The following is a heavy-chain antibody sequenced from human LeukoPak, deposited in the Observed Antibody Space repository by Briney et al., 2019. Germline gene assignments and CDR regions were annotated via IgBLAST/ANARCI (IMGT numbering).Heavy chain of an antibody. J-gene: IGHJ6*03. V-gene: IGHV3-11*01. CDR3: ARVLRYCSGGNCYSGGLGYMDV. Sequence: PGGSLRLSCAASGFTFSDYNTRWIRQAPGKGLGRVSSISRSGSTKYYADSVKGRFTISRDNAKNSLFLQMTSLRAEDTAVYYCARVLRYCSGGNCYSGGLGYMDVWGKGTTVTISS. D-gene: IGHD2-15*01. CDR1: GFTFSDYN. CDR2: ISRSGSTK.